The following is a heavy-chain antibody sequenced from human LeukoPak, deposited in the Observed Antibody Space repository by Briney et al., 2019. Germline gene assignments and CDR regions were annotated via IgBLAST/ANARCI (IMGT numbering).Heavy chain of an antibody. J-gene: IGHJ2*01. CDR1: GGSCIGYY. CDR2: INHSGST. V-gene: IGHV4-34*01. D-gene: IGHD6-13*01. Sequence: PSETLSLTCAVYGGSCIGYYWSWIRQPPGKGMEWIGEINHSGSTNYNPSLKSRVTISVDTSKNQFSLKLSSVTAADTAVYYCASTVAAADYWYFDLWGRGTLVTVSS. CDR3: ASTVAAADYWYFDL.